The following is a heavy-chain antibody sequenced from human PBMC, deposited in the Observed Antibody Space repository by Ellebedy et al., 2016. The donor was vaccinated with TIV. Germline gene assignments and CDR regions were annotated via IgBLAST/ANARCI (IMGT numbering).Heavy chain of an antibody. J-gene: IGHJ3*02. Sequence: PGGPLRLSCVAPGSTFSNYWIHWVRQVPGKGLVWVSRINSDGSGTSYADSVKGRFRISRDNAENTVSLQMNSLRAEDPAIYYCARDRWAEYTFDIWGQGTMVTVSS. CDR1: GSTFSNYW. D-gene: IGHD6-6*01. V-gene: IGHV3-74*01. CDR2: INSDGSGT. CDR3: ARDRWAEYTFDI.